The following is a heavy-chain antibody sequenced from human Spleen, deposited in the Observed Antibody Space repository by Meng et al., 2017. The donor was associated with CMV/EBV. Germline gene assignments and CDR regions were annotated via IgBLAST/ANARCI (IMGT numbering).Heavy chain of an antibody. CDR2: IRYDGSNQ. J-gene: IGHJ3*02. CDR1: GFTLSTHDIFSSYG. Sequence: GESLKISCAASGFTLSTHDIFSSYGMHWVRQGPAKGLEWVAFIRYDGSNQHYADSVKGRFIISRDNAKNSLYLQMNSLRAEDTAVYYCARVDILTGYDAFDIWGQGTMVTVSS. V-gene: IGHV3-30*02. D-gene: IGHD3-9*01. CDR3: ARVDILTGYDAFDI.